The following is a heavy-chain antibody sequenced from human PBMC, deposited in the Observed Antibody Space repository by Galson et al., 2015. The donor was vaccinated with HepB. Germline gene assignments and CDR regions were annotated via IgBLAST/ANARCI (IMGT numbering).Heavy chain of an antibody. D-gene: IGHD4-17*01. V-gene: IGHV3-21*01. J-gene: IGHJ4*02. CDR2: ISSSSSYI. CDR3: ARDDDYGDYGTFDY. Sequence: SLRLSCAASGFTFSSYSMNWVRQAPGKGLEWVSSISSSSSYIYYADSVKGRFTISRDNAKNSLYLQMNSLRAEDTAVYYCARDDDYGDYGTFDYWGQGTLVTVSS. CDR1: GFTFSSYS.